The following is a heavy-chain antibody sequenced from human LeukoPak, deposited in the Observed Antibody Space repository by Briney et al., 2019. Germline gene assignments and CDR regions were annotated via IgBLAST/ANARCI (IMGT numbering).Heavy chain of an antibody. J-gene: IGHJ4*02. V-gene: IGHV4-34*01. Sequence: SETLSLTCAVYGGSFSGYYWSWIRQPPGKGLEWIGEINHSGSTNYNPSLKSRVTISVDTSKNQFSLKLSSVTAADTAVYYCARLAPRYDSSGIDYWGQGTLVTVSS. CDR3: ARLAPRYDSSGIDY. CDR1: GGSFSGYY. D-gene: IGHD3-22*01. CDR2: INHSGST.